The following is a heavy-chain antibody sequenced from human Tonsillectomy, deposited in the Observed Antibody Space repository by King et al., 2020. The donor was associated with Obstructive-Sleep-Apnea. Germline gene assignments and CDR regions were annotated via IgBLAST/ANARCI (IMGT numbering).Heavy chain of an antibody. CDR3: ATVRGVTLFDY. J-gene: IGHJ4*02. CDR1: GGSISSSSYY. CDR2: IYYSGST. D-gene: IGHD3-10*01. Sequence: MQLQESGPGLVKPSETLSLTCTVSGGSISSSSYYWGWIRQPPGKGLEWIGSIYYSGSTYYTPSLKSRVTISVDTSKNQFSLKLSSLTAADTAVYYCATVRGVTLFDYWGQGTLVTVSS. V-gene: IGHV4-39*07.